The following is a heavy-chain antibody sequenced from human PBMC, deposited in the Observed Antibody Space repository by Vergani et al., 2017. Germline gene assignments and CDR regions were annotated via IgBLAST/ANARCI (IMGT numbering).Heavy chain of an antibody. CDR1: GGSMSGYF. V-gene: IGHV4-59*12. D-gene: IGHD2-21*01. CDR2: MYHSGST. Sequence: QVRLQESGPGLVKPSETLSLTCSVSGGSMSGYFWSWIRQPPGKELEWIGYMYHSGSTNYNPSLETRVTISGDTSKNQFSLKLSSVTAADTAVYYCARMGGDDEGGAFRIGYFDSWVPGILVTVSS. J-gene: IGHJ4*02. CDR3: ARMGGDDEGGAFRIGYFDS.